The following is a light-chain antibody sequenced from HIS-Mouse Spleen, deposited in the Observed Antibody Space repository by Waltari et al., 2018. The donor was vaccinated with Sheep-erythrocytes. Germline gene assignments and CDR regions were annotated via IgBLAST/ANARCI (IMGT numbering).Light chain of an antibody. V-gene: IGKV1-39*01. CDR3: QQSYSTPQFT. J-gene: IGKJ3*01. Sequence: DIQMTQSPSSLSASVGDRVTITCRASQSISSYLNWYQQKPVKSPKLLIYAASSLQSRVPSRFSGSGSGTDFTLTISSLQPEDFATYYCQQSYSTPQFTFGPGTKVDIK. CDR2: AAS. CDR1: QSISSY.